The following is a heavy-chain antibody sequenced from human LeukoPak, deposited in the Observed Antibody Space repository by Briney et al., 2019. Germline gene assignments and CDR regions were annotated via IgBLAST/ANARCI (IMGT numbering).Heavy chain of an antibody. D-gene: IGHD3-16*02. CDR3: ARVGVWDGSYDYVWGSYRYMGYYFDY. Sequence: SVKVSCKASGGTFSSYAISWVRQAPGQGLEWMGRIIPILGIANYAQKFQGRVTITADKSTSTAYMELSGLRSEDTAMYYSARVGVWDGSYDYVWGSYRYMGYYFDYWGQGTLVTVSS. V-gene: IGHV1-69*04. CDR1: GGTFSSYA. CDR2: IIPILGIA. J-gene: IGHJ4*02.